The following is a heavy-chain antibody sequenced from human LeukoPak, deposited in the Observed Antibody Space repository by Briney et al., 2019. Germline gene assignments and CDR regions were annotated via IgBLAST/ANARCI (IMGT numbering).Heavy chain of an antibody. J-gene: IGHJ4*01. V-gene: IGHV4-34*01. CDR2: INHSGST. CDR3: ARFGFSASFRAGDHFDY. CDR1: GFTFSSYA. Sequence: PGGSLRLSCAASGFTFSSYAMSWVRQAPGKGLEWIGDINHSGSTNYNPSLKSRVTISVDTSRNQFSLRLTSVTAADTAVYYCARFGFSASFRAGDHFDYWGQGTLVTVSS. D-gene: IGHD2-2*01.